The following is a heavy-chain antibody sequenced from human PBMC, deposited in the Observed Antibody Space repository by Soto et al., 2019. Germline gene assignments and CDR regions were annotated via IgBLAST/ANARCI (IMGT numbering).Heavy chain of an antibody. V-gene: IGHV3-11*05. CDR3: AREQISYGSGSYH. Sequence: GGSLRLSCAASGFTFSDYYMSWIRQAPWKGLEWVSYISSSSSYTNYADSVKGRFTISRDNAKNSLYLQMNSLRAEDTAVYYCAREQISYGSGSYHWGQGTLVTVSS. CDR2: ISSSSSYT. CDR1: GFTFSDYY. D-gene: IGHD3-10*01. J-gene: IGHJ4*02.